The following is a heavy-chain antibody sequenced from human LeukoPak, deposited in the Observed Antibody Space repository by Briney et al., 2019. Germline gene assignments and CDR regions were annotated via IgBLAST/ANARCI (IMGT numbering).Heavy chain of an antibody. D-gene: IGHD3-10*01. CDR2: IKSKTDGGTT. V-gene: IGHV3-15*01. CDR1: GFTFNNAW. J-gene: IGHJ4*02. Sequence: GGSLRLSCAASGFTFNNAWMSWVRQAPGKGLECVGRIKSKTDGGTTDYAAPGAGRLTVSRDDSKNTLYLQLNSLRPEDTAVSYCTTEYGRNYYGSGSYYKYYFDYWGQGTLVTVSS. CDR3: TTEYGRNYYGSGSYYKYYFDY.